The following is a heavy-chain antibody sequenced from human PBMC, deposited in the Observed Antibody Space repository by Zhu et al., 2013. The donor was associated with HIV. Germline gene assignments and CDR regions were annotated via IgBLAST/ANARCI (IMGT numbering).Heavy chain of an antibody. V-gene: IGHV1-18*01. CDR3: ARDRGYRPDTFDI. CDR2: ISTYNTDT. CDR1: GGTFSSYA. Sequence: QVQLVQSGAEVKKPGSSVKVSCKASGGTFSSYAISWVRQAPGQGLEWMGWISTYNTDTVYAQQFRGGVTMTTGTSTSTAYMELRSLRSDDTAVYYCARDRGYRPDTFDIWGQGTMVTVSS. J-gene: IGHJ3*02. D-gene: IGHD5-18*01.